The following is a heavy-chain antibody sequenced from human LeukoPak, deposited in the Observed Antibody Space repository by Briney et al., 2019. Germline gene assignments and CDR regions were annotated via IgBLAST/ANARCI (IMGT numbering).Heavy chain of an antibody. CDR1: SGSFSGYY. CDR3: ARAPALDCSSTSCPSAYSDY. D-gene: IGHD2-2*01. Sequence: SETLSLTCAVYSGSFSGYYWSWIRQPPGKGLEWIGEINHSGSTNYNPSLKSRVTISVDTSKNQFSLKLSSVTAADTAVYYCARAPALDCSSTSCPSAYSDYWGQGTLVTVSS. V-gene: IGHV4-34*01. CDR2: INHSGST. J-gene: IGHJ4*02.